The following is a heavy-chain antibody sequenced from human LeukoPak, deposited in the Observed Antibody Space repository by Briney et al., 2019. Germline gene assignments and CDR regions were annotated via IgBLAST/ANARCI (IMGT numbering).Heavy chain of an antibody. J-gene: IGHJ5*01. D-gene: IGHD6-19*01. CDR3: ARDLSSSGWFDS. CDR2: ISSSSKTI. Sequence: GGSLRLSCAASGFTFSSYSMNWVRQAPGKGLEWVSYISSSSKTIYYADSVKGRFTISRDNSKNTLYLQMNSLRAEDTAVYYCARDLSSSGWFDSWGQGTLVTVSS. V-gene: IGHV3-48*01. CDR1: GFTFSSYS.